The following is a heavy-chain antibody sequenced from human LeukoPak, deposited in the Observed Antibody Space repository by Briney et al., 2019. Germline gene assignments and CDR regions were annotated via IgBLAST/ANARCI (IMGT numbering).Heavy chain of an antibody. CDR3: ARLTYSYFDY. Sequence: SETLSLTCTVSGDSISHSYWNWMRQPPGKGLEWIGYIYYSGTTSYNPSLKSRVTISVDTSWTQFSLKLSSVTASDTAVYYCARLTYSYFDYWGQGTLVTVSS. J-gene: IGHJ4*02. CDR2: IYYSGTT. D-gene: IGHD2-15*01. V-gene: IGHV4-59*08. CDR1: GDSISHSY.